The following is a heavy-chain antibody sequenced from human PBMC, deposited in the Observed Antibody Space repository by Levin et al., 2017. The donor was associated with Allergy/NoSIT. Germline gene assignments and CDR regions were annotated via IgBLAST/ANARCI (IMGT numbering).Heavy chain of an antibody. CDR1: GFTFDDYA. D-gene: IGHD4-17*01. Sequence: SLKISCAASGFTFDDYAMHWVRQAPGKGLEWVSGISWNSGSIGYADSVKGRFTISRDNAKNSLYLQMNSLRAEDTALYYCAKVGYGDLGPDAFDIWGQGTMVTVSS. J-gene: IGHJ3*02. CDR2: ISWNSGSI. V-gene: IGHV3-9*01. CDR3: AKVGYGDLGPDAFDI.